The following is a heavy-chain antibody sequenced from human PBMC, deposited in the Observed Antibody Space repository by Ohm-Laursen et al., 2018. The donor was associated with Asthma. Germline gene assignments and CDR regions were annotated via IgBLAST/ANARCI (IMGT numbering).Heavy chain of an antibody. CDR3: ARVRVEQLITREFDP. CDR1: GFTFSSYD. J-gene: IGHJ5*02. D-gene: IGHD6-13*01. Sequence: SLRLSCAASGFTFSSYDMSWVRQAPGKGLEWVSAISGRGGSTYFADSVKGRFTISRDNAKNTLYLQMNSLRAEDTAVYYCARVRVEQLITREFDPWGQGTLVTVSS. V-gene: IGHV3-23*01. CDR2: ISGRGGST.